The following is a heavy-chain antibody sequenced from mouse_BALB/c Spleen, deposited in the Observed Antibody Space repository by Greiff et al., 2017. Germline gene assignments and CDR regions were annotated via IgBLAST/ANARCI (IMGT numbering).Heavy chain of an antibody. V-gene: IGHV5-12-2*01. CDR2: ISNGGGST. CDR3: ARIPRYDPAWFAY. J-gene: IGHJ3*01. D-gene: IGHD2-3*01. CDR1: GFTFSSYT. Sequence: DVHLVVSGGGLVQSGGSLKLSCAASGFTFSSYTMSWVRQTPEKRLEWVAYISNGGGSTYYPDTVKGRFTISRDNAKNALYLQMSSLKSKDTAMYYCARIPRYDPAWFAYWGQGTLVTVCA.